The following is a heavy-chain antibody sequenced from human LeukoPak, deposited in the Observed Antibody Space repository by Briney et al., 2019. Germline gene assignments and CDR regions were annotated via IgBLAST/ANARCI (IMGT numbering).Heavy chain of an antibody. CDR2: IYYSGST. D-gene: IGHD3-10*01. CDR3: ATSRFSGGLGRFDP. Sequence: SETLSLTCTVSGGSINSYYGSWIRQPPGQGLGWIGYIYYSGSTNYNPSLKSRVTISVDTSKNQFSLNLSSVTAADTAVYYCATSRFSGGLGRFDPGGQRTRVTVSS. CDR1: GGSINSYY. J-gene: IGHJ5*02. V-gene: IGHV4-59*08.